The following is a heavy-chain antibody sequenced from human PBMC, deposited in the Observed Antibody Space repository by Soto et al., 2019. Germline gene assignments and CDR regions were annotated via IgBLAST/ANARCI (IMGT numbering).Heavy chain of an antibody. CDR3: ARNVRNWFDP. V-gene: IGHV5-10-1*01. D-gene: IGHD3-10*01. Sequence: HGESLKISCKGSGYSFTSYWISWVRQMPGKGLEWMGRTDPSDSYTNYSPSFQGHVTISADKSISTAYLQWSSLKASDTAMYYCARNVRNWFDPWGQGTLVTVSS. J-gene: IGHJ5*02. CDR2: TDPSDSYT. CDR1: GYSFTSYW.